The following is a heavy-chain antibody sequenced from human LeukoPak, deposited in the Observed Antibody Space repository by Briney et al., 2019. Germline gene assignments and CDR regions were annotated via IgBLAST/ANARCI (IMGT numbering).Heavy chain of an antibody. V-gene: IGHV4-59*01. J-gene: IGHJ4*02. CDR2: IHYSGST. CDR3: ARGRGVRRGNFDY. D-gene: IGHD3-10*01. Sequence: NSSETLSLTCSVSGASISNFYWSWIRQPPGKGLEWIGYIHYSGSTNYNPSLKSRVTISVDTSKNHFSLKLSSVTAADTAVYYCARGRGVRRGNFDYWGQGTLVTVSS. CDR1: GASISNFY.